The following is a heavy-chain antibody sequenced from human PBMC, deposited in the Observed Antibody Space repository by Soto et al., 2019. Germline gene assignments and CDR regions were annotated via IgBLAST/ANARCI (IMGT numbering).Heavy chain of an antibody. Sequence: ASVKVSCKASGYTFTSYAMHWVRQAPGQTLEWMGWINAGNGNTKYSQKFQGRVTITRDTSASTAYMELSSLRSEDTAVYYCARWGEAAAGPDYYYYYMDVWGKGTTVTVSS. CDR2: INAGNGNT. CDR3: ARWGEAAAGPDYYYYYMDV. D-gene: IGHD6-13*01. J-gene: IGHJ6*03. V-gene: IGHV1-3*01. CDR1: GYTFTSYA.